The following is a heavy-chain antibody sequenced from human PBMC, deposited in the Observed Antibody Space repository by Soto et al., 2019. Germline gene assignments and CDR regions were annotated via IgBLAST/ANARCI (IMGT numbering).Heavy chain of an antibody. D-gene: IGHD3-10*01. CDR1: GFTFSSYG. CDR2: ISYDGSNK. J-gene: IGHJ4*02. V-gene: IGHV3-30*18. CDR3: AKDLPTYGSGSYYNTDY. Sequence: QVQLVESGGGVVQPGRSLRLSCAASGFTFSSYGMHWVRQAPGKGLEWVAVISYDGSNKYYADSVKGRFTISRDNSKNPXYLQMNSLRAEDTAVYYCAKDLPTYGSGSYYNTDYWGQGTLVTVSS.